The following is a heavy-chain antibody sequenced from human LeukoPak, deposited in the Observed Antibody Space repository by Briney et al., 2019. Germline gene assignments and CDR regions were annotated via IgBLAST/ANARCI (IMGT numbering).Heavy chain of an antibody. J-gene: IGHJ4*02. CDR1: GYTFIDYY. CDR3: ARGLTLNGSYHIDY. CDR2: ISPDSGGT. Sequence: GASVKVSCKASGYTFIDYYIHWVRQAPGQGLEFLGWISPDSGGTNYPQKFQGRVTLTRDTSISTAYMELSSLRSEDTAVYYCARGLTLNGSYHIDYWGQGTLVTVSS. D-gene: IGHD3-9*01. V-gene: IGHV1-2*02.